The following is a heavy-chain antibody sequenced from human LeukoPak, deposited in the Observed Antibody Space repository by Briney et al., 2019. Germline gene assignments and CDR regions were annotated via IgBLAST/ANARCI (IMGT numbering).Heavy chain of an antibody. J-gene: IGHJ4*02. Sequence: PGGSLRLSCAASGFTFSNYAMSWVRQAPGKGLEWVSALSGSGGGTYYADSVKGRFTISRDNSKNTLYLQMNSLTDEDTAVYYCAKKWGVGTTTLDYFDYWGQGTLVTVSS. CDR3: AKKWGVGTTTLDYFDY. CDR2: LSGSGGGT. D-gene: IGHD1-26*01. CDR1: GFTFSNYA. V-gene: IGHV3-23*01.